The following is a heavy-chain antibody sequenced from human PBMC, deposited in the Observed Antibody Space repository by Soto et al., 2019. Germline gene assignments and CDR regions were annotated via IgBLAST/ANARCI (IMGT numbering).Heavy chain of an antibody. V-gene: IGHV1-8*01. D-gene: IGHD5-12*01. J-gene: IGHJ4*02. Sequence: GASVKLSCKASGYTFTSYDINWVRQATGQGLEWMGWMNPNSGNTGYAQKFQGRVTMTRNTSISTAYMELSSLRSEDTAVYYCTTDLSIVATRDYWGQGTLVTVSS. CDR1: GYTFTSYD. CDR2: MNPNSGNT. CDR3: TTDLSIVATRDY.